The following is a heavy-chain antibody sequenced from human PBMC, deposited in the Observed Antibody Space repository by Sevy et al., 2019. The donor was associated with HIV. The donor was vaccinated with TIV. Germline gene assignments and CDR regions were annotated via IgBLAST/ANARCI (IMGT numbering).Heavy chain of an antibody. CDR3: HLGLGYSYGLDY. J-gene: IGHJ4*02. Sequence: SETLSLTCSVSGGSISGRSYYWGWIRQPPGKGLEWIGNIYHTGSTYYNPSLKSRVTVSVDTSKKQFSLNLTSVTAADTAVYSCHLGLGYSYGLDYWSQGTLVTVSS. CDR1: GGSISGRSYY. CDR2: IYHTGST. D-gene: IGHD5-18*01. V-gene: IGHV4-39*01.